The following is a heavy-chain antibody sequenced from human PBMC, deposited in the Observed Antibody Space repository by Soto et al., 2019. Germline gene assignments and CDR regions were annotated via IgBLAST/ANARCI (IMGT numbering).Heavy chain of an antibody. V-gene: IGHV3-11*06. CDR3: ARDPPAYYYDSRDAFDY. J-gene: IGHJ4*02. CDR1: GFTFSDYY. CDR2: ISSSSSYT. Sequence: QVQLVESGGGLVKPGGSLRLSCAASGFTFSDYYMSWIRQAPGKGLEWVSYISSSSSYTNYADSVKGRFTISRDNAKNSLYLQMNSLRAEDTAVYYCARDPPAYYYDSRDAFDYWGQGTLVTVSS. D-gene: IGHD3-22*01.